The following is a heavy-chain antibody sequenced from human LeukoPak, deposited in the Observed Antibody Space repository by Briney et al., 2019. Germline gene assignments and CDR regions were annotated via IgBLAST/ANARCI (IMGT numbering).Heavy chain of an antibody. J-gene: IGHJ4*02. D-gene: IGHD3-16*01. CDR1: GGSISSYY. CDR3: AKDYAVGSIDY. Sequence: SETLSLTCTVSGGSISSYYWSWIRQPPGKGLEWIGEINHSGSTNYNPSLKSRVTISVDTSKNQFSLKLSSVTAADTAVYYCAKDYAVGSIDYWGQGTLVTVSS. CDR2: INHSGST. V-gene: IGHV4-34*01.